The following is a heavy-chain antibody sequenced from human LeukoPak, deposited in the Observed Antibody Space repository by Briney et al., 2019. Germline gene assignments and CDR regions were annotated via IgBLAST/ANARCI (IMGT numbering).Heavy chain of an antibody. V-gene: IGHV1-18*01. J-gene: IGHJ6*02. Sequence: GASVKVSCKASGYTFTSYGISWVRQAPGQGLEWMGWISAYNGNTNYAQKLQGRVTMTTDTSTSTAYMELRSLRSDDTAVYYCARDCSGGSCYNGMGVWGQGTTVTVSS. CDR1: GYTFTSYG. CDR3: ARDCSGGSCYNGMGV. CDR2: ISAYNGNT. D-gene: IGHD2-15*01.